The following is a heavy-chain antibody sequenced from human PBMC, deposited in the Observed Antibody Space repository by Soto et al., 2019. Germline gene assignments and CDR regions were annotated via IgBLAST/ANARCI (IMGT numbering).Heavy chain of an antibody. V-gene: IGHV1-69*01. Sequence: QVQLVQSGAEVKKPGSSVKVSCKASGGTFSSYAISWVRQAPGQGLEWMGGIIPIFGTANYAQKFQGRVTITADESTSTDYMELSSLRSEDTAVYYCATRPRGAIFGVVTSFDYWGQGTLVTVSS. CDR2: IIPIFGTA. J-gene: IGHJ4*02. CDR3: ATRPRGAIFGVVTSFDY. CDR1: GGTFSSYA. D-gene: IGHD3-3*01.